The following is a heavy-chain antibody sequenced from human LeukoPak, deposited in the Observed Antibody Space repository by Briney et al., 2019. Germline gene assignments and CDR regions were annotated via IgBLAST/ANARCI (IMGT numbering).Heavy chain of an antibody. CDR3: ARDLNRNQIDY. Sequence: GGSLRLSCAASGFIFNSHWMHWVRQAPGQGLVWVSRINTDGTTTNYADSVKGRFTISRDNAKNTLFLQMNSLRAEDTAVYYCARDLNRNQIDYWGQGSLVTVSS. V-gene: IGHV3-74*01. D-gene: IGHD1-14*01. CDR2: INTDGTTT. CDR1: GFIFNSHW. J-gene: IGHJ4*02.